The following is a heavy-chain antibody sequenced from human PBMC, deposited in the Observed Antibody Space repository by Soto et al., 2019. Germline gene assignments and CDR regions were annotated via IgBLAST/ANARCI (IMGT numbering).Heavy chain of an antibody. CDR2: ISSSGSTI. CDR3: ARDTTTPGYYYMDV. D-gene: IGHD1-1*01. CDR1: GFTFSDYY. Sequence: GGSLRLSCAASGFTFSDYYMSWIRQAPGKGLEWVSYISSSGSTIYYADSVKGRFTISRDNAKNSLYLQMNSLRAEETAVYYCARDTTTPGYYYMDVWGKGTTVTVSS. V-gene: IGHV3-11*01. J-gene: IGHJ6*03.